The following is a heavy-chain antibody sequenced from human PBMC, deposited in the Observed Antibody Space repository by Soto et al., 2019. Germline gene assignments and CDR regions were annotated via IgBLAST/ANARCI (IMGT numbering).Heavy chain of an antibody. CDR1: GGTFSNYA. CDR2: IIPIFDTP. CDR3: ARRGDIEAALAKSQYLFGMVF. J-gene: IGHJ6*02. V-gene: IGHV1-69*01. D-gene: IGHD6-13*01. Sequence: QVQLVQSGAEVKKPGSSVKVSCKASGGTFSNYAFSWVRQAPGQGPEWMGGIIPIFDTPNFAQKFQVRLTIIADESTSKAYMEPSRLRSEDLAVYYCARRGDIEAALAKSQYLFGMVFWGQGTTVTVSS.